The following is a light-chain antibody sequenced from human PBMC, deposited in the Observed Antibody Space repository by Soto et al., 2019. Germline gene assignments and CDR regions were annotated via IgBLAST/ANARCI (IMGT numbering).Light chain of an antibody. V-gene: IGKV1-5*01. CDR3: QQYIRSPWT. Sequence: TQSPSTLSASVGDRVTIACRASQSISTWLAWYQQKPRKAPRLLIYDASSLESGVPSRFSGGGSGTEFILTISSLQPDDFATYFCQQYIRSPWTFGQGTKVDIK. CDR1: QSISTW. J-gene: IGKJ1*01. CDR2: DAS.